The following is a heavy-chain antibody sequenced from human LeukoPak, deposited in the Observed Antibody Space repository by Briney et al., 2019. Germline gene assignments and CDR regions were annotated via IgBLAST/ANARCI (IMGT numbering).Heavy chain of an antibody. V-gene: IGHV3-30*02. Sequence: AGGSLRLSCGASGFIFDTHDMHWVRQAPGKGLEWVAFIRSDGYHTYYADSVKGRFTITRDHSKNPLYLQMNSLRLRDMAVYYCAKPRERGVDYWGRGTLVTVSS. CDR3: AKPRERGVDY. D-gene: IGHD3-10*01. J-gene: IGHJ4*02. CDR2: IRSDGYHT. CDR1: GFIFDTHD.